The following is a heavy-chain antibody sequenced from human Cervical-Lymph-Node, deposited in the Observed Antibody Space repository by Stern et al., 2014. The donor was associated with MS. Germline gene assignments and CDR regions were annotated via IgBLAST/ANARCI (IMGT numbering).Heavy chain of an antibody. CDR2: INAGNGNT. D-gene: IGHD6-19*01. Sequence: VQLVESGAEVKKPGASVKVSCKASGYTFTSYAMHWVRQAPGQRLEWMGWINAGNGNTKYSQKFQGRVTITRDTSASTAYMELRSLRSEDTAVYYCARGGSGSSNRFMDVWGQGTTVTVSS. CDR1: GYTFTSYA. V-gene: IGHV1-3*01. J-gene: IGHJ6*02. CDR3: ARGGSGSSNRFMDV.